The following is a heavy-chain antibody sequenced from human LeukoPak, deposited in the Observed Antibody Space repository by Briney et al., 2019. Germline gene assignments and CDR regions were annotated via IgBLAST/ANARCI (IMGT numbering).Heavy chain of an antibody. Sequence: SETLSLTCTVSGGSISSYYWSWIRQPPGKGLERIGYIYYSGSTKNNPSLKSRVTMSVDTSKNQFSLKLSSVTAADTAVYYCARGRYGSESYFFDFWGQGTLVTVSS. V-gene: IGHV4-59*12. CDR3: ARGRYGSESYFFDF. CDR1: GGSISSYY. CDR2: IYYSGST. J-gene: IGHJ4*02. D-gene: IGHD3-10*01.